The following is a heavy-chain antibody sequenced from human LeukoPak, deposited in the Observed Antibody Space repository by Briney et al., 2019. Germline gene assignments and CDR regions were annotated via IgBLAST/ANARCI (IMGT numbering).Heavy chain of an antibody. Sequence: GGSLRLSCAASGFNFSNYTMHWVRQAPGKGLEWVAVISYEGNNKYYADSVKGRFTISRDNSKNTLYLQMNSLRAEDTAVYYCARYDTAMAGNPLAIFDYWGQGTLVTVSS. CDR2: ISYEGNNK. J-gene: IGHJ4*02. CDR1: GFNFSNYT. D-gene: IGHD5-18*01. V-gene: IGHV3-30*04. CDR3: ARYDTAMAGNPLAIFDY.